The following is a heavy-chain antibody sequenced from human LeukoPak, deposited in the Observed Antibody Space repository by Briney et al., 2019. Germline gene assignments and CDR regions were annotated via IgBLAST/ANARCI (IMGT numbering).Heavy chain of an antibody. CDR1: GFSLSAYW. D-gene: IGHD2-21*02. J-gene: IGHJ4*02. Sequence: PGGSLRLSCAASGFSLSAYWMTWVRQAPGKGLEWVAVISYDGSNKYYADSVKGRFTISRDNSKNTLYLQMNSLRAEDTAVYYCAKDLERHIVVVTASAVDYWGQGTLVTVSS. CDR2: ISYDGSNK. CDR3: AKDLERHIVVVTASAVDY. V-gene: IGHV3-30*18.